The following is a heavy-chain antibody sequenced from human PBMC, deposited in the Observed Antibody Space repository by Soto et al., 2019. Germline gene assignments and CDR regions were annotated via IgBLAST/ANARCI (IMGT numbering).Heavy chain of an antibody. CDR2: IIPIFGTA. CDR3: ARKADGQGGFDP. Sequence: QVQLVQSGAEVKKPGSSVKVSCKASGGTFSSYSISWVRQAPGQGLEWMGGIIPIFGTANYAQKFQGRVTITADKSTSTGYMELSSLRTEDTAGYYWARKADGQGGFDPWGQGTLVTVSS. D-gene: IGHD2-8*01. V-gene: IGHV1-69*06. J-gene: IGHJ5*02. CDR1: GGTFSSYS.